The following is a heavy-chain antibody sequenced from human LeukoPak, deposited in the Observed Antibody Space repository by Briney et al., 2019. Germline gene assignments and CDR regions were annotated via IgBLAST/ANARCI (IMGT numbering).Heavy chain of an antibody. Sequence: ASVQVSCKASGYTFTGYYMHWVRRAPGQGLEWMGWINPNSGATNYAQKFQGWVTMTRDTSISTAYMELSRLRSDDTAVYYCARGYGDSSGWYASNYYYYYGMDVWGQGTTVSVSS. V-gene: IGHV1-2*04. J-gene: IGHJ6*02. CDR3: ARGYGDSSGWYASNYYYYYGMDV. CDR1: GYTFTGYY. D-gene: IGHD6-19*01. CDR2: INPNSGAT.